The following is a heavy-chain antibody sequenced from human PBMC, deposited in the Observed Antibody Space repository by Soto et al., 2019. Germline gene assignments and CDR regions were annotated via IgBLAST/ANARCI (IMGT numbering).Heavy chain of an antibody. V-gene: IGHV4-39*01. CDR1: GGSITSSSYY. CDR3: ASQNNPYYYYGMDV. D-gene: IGHD1-1*01. Sequence: SETLSLTCTVSGGSITSSSYYWGWIRQPPGKGLEWIGTIYYSGSTYYNPSLKSRVTISVDTSKNQFSLKLSSVTAADTAVYYCASQNNPYYYYGMDVWGQGTTVTVSS. J-gene: IGHJ6*02. CDR2: IYYSGST.